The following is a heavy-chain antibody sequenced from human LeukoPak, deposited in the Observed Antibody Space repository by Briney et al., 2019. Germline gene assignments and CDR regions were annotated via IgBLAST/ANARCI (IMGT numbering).Heavy chain of an antibody. V-gene: IGHV3-23*01. Sequence: PGGSLRLSCAASGFTFSYYAMTWVRQAPGEGLEWVAFISQSGGRSTDYADSVRGRFTISRDNSEDTLYLQMNSLRAEDTAVYHCARDLGCSTSSCRYNWFDPWGQGTLVTVSS. CDR2: ISQSGGRST. J-gene: IGHJ5*02. CDR1: GFTFSYYA. D-gene: IGHD2-2*01. CDR3: ARDLGCSTSSCRYNWFDP.